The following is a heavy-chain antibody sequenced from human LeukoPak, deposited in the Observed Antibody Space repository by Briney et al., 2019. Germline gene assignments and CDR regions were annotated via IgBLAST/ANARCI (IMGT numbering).Heavy chain of an antibody. CDR3: ARGVETYSSSWYNTPNAFDI. CDR2: IYYSGNT. J-gene: IGHJ3*02. CDR1: GGSISSTTYY. V-gene: IGHV4-39*07. D-gene: IGHD6-13*01. Sequence: PSETLSLTCIVSGGSISSTTYYWGWIRQPPGKRLEWIGSIYYSGNTYYNPSLKSRVTISVDRSKNQFSLKLSSVTAADTAVYYCARGVETYSSSWYNTPNAFDIWGQGTMVTVSS.